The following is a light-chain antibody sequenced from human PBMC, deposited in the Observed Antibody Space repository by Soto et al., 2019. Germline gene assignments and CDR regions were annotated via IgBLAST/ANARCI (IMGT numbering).Light chain of an antibody. CDR1: SSDVGGYNY. Sequence: QSVLTQPASVSGSPGQSITISCTGTSSDVGGYNYVSWYQQHPGKAPKLMIYDVSNRPSGVSNRFSGSKSGNTASLTISGLQAEDEADYYCSSYTSSSTSGFGGGTKLTDL. V-gene: IGLV2-14*01. J-gene: IGLJ2*01. CDR3: SSYTSSSTSG. CDR2: DVS.